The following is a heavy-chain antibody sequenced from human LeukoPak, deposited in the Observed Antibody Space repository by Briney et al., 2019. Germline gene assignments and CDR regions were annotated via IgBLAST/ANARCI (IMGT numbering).Heavy chain of an antibody. CDR3: AKFRGYSYGPIGY. V-gene: IGHV3-23*01. CDR2: ICGSVGST. D-gene: IGHD5-18*01. J-gene: IGHJ4*02. Sequence: GGSLRLSCAASGFTFSTYDMSWVRQAPGKGLEWVSAICGSVGSTFYADSVKGRFSISRDNTKNTLYLQMNSLRAEDTAVYYCAKFRGYSYGPIGYWGQGTLVTVSS. CDR1: GFTFSTYD.